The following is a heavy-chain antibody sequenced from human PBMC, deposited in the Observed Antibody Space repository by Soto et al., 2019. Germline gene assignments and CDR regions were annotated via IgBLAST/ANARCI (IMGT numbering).Heavy chain of an antibody. V-gene: IGHV1-18*01. J-gene: IGHJ6*03. CDR3: ARDGLWFGEYYYYMDV. Sequence: ASVKVSCKASGYTFTSYGISWVRQAPGQGLERMGWISAYNGNTNYAQKLQGRVTMTTDTSTSTAYMELRSLRSDDTVLFYCARDGLWFGEYYYYMDVWGKGTTVTVSS. CDR2: ISAYNGNT. D-gene: IGHD3-10*01. CDR1: GYTFTSYG.